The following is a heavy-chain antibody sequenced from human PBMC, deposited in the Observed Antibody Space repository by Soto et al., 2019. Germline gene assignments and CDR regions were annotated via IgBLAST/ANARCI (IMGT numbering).Heavy chain of an antibody. CDR1: GYTFTSHG. CDR2: ISIYNGNT. V-gene: IGHV1-18*04. Sequence: VQLVQSGGEVRMPGASVKVSCKASGYTFTSHGFTWVRQAPGQGLEWMGWISIYNGNTHYAQKFQGRLTLTIDTSTSTAYMELRSLTSDDAAVYFCASSSRAAVPVDFLGQGTRVTVAS. J-gene: IGHJ4*02. CDR3: ASSSRAAVPVDF. D-gene: IGHD2-2*01.